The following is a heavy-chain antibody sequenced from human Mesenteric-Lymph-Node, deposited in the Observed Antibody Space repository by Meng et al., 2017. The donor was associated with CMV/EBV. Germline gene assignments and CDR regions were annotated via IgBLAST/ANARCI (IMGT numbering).Heavy chain of an antibody. Sequence: FNFSSYSMNWVRQAPGKGLEWVSSISSSSSYIYYADSVKGRFTISRDNAKNSLYLQMNSLRAEDTAVYYCARNEGDIVVVPAAMLDYWGQGTLVTVSS. CDR2: ISSSSSYI. V-gene: IGHV3-21*01. CDR3: ARNEGDIVVVPAAMLDY. CDR1: FNFSSYS. J-gene: IGHJ4*02. D-gene: IGHD2-2*01.